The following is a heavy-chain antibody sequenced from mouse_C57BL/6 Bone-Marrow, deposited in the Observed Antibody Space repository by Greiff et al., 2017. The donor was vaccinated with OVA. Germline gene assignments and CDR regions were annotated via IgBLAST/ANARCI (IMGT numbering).Heavy chain of an antibody. V-gene: IGHV1-81*01. D-gene: IGHD2-4*01. Sequence: VQLVESGAELARPGASVKLSCKASGYTFTSYGISWVKQSTGQGLEWIGEIYPRSGNTYYNEKFKGKATLTADKSSSTAYMELRSLTSEDSAVYFCARSRLRRYYAMDYCGQGTSVTVSS. CDR2: IYPRSGNT. CDR1: GYTFTSYG. CDR3: ARSRLRRYYAMDY. J-gene: IGHJ4*01.